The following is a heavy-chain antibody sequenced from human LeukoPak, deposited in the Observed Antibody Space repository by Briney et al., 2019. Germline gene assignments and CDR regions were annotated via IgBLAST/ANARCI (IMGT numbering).Heavy chain of an antibody. V-gene: IGHV3-9*01. Sequence: PGGSLRLSCAASGFTFDDDAMHWVRQAPGKGLEWVSGTSWNSGSIGYADSVKGRFTISRDNAKNPLYLQMNSLRAEDTALYYCAKDENYDNSGPLDYWGQGTLVTVSS. CDR3: AKDENYDNSGPLDY. CDR1: GFTFDDDA. J-gene: IGHJ4*02. D-gene: IGHD3-22*01. CDR2: TSWNSGSI.